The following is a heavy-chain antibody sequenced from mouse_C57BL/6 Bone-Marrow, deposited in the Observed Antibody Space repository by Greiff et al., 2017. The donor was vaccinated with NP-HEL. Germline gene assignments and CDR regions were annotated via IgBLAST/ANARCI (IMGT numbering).Heavy chain of an antibody. J-gene: IGHJ2*02. CDR3: ARLGPSPDYYGSSSLFDY. CDR1: GYTFTSYG. D-gene: IGHD1-1*01. CDR2: IYPRSGNT. V-gene: IGHV1-81*01. Sequence: QVQLKQSGAELARPGASVKLSCKASGYTFTSYGISWVKQRTGQGLEWIGEIYPRSGNTYYNEKFKGKATLTADKSSSTAYMELRSLTSEDSAVYFCARLGPSPDYYGSSSLFDYWGQGTSLTVSS.